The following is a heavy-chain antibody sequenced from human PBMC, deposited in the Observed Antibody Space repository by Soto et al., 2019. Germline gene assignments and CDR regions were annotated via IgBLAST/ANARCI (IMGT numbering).Heavy chain of an antibody. D-gene: IGHD2-8*02. CDR3: ARDKITGLFDY. J-gene: IGHJ4*03. CDR2: VNHSGST. CDR1: GGSFSGYY. Sequence: PSETLCVSCAVFGGSFSGYYWTWIRQPPGTGLEWIGEVNHSGSTNYNPSLKSRVTISVDTSKNQFSLKLTSVTAADTAVYYCARDKITGLFDYCGQGTMVTVSS. V-gene: IGHV4-34*01.